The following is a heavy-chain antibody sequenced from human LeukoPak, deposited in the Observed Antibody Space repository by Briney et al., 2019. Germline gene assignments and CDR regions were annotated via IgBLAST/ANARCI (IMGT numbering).Heavy chain of an antibody. D-gene: IGHD3-22*01. CDR3: ARHKEPGYDSSGYSG. Sequence: GESLKISCKGSGYSFTSYWIGWVRQMPRKGLEWMEIIYPGDSDTRYSPSFQGQVTISADKSISTAYLQWSSLKASDTAMYYCARHKEPGYDSSGYSGWGQGTLVTVSS. V-gene: IGHV5-51*01. CDR1: GYSFTSYW. CDR2: IYPGDSDT. J-gene: IGHJ4*02.